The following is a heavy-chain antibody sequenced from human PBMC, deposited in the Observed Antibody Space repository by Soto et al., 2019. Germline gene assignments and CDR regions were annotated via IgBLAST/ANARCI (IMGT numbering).Heavy chain of an antibody. J-gene: IGHJ6*02. CDR3: ASGRIFAPARASKYCYYYGMDV. V-gene: IGHV1-69*06. Sequence: SVKVSCKASGGTFSSYAISWVRQAPGQGLEWMGGIIPIFGTANYAQKFQGRVTITADKSTSTAYMELSSLRSEDTAVYYCASGRIFAPARASKYCYYYGMDVWGQGTTVTVSS. CDR1: GGTFSSYA. CDR2: IIPIFGTA. D-gene: IGHD3-9*01.